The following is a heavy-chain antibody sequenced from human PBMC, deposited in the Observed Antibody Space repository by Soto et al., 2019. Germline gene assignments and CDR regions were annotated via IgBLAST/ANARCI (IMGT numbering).Heavy chain of an antibody. V-gene: IGHV4-34*01. CDR2: INHSGST. CDR3: ARSDIVVVQAALGGMDV. D-gene: IGHD2-2*01. J-gene: IGHJ6*02. CDR1: GGSFSGYY. Sequence: SETLSLTCAVYGGSFSGYYWSWIRQPPGKGLEWIGEINHSGSTNYNPSLKSRVTISVDTSKHQFSLKLSSVTAADTAVYYCARSDIVVVQAALGGMDVWGQGTTVTVSS.